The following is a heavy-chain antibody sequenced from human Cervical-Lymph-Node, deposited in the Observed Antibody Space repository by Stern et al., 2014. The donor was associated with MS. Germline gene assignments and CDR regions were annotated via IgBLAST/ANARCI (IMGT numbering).Heavy chain of an antibody. CDR3: ALPGHFYTNAPDY. J-gene: IGHJ4*02. V-gene: IGHV3-30*03. D-gene: IGHD2-8*01. CDR2: ISNDGSDR. Sequence: VHLVESGGGVVQPGTSLRLSCAASGFAFSSYDMHWVRQAPGKGLEWVTFISNDGSDRYYADSLKDRFIVSRDYYKKTLSLQINNLRSEDTAVYYCALPGHFYTNAPDYWGQGTLVTVSS. CDR1: GFAFSSYD.